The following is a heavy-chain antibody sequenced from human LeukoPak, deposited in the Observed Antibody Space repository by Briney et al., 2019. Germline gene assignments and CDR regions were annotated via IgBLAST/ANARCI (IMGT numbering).Heavy chain of an antibody. CDR3: AKGYAPGIVVVPAADY. CDR2: ISYDGSNK. D-gene: IGHD2-2*01. J-gene: IGHJ4*02. V-gene: IGHV3-30*18. CDR1: GFTFSSYG. Sequence: PGGSLRLSCAASGFTFSSYGMHWVRQAPGKGLEWVAVISYDGSNKYYADSVKGRFTISRDNSKNTLYLQMNSLRAEDTAVYYCAKGYAPGIVVVPAADYWGQGTLVTVSS.